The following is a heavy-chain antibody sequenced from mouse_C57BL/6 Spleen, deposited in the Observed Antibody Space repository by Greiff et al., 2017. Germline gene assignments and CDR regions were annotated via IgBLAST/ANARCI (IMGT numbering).Heavy chain of an antibody. Sequence: EVKLMESGGGLVKPGGSLKLSCAASGFTFSDYGMHWVRQAPEKGLEWVAYISSGSSTIYYADTVKGRFTISRDNAKNTLFLQMTSLRSEDTAMYYCARGGPYYYAMDYWGQGTSVTVYS. D-gene: IGHD1-1*02. J-gene: IGHJ4*01. CDR1: GFTFSDYG. CDR2: ISSGSSTI. CDR3: ARGGPYYYAMDY. V-gene: IGHV5-17*01.